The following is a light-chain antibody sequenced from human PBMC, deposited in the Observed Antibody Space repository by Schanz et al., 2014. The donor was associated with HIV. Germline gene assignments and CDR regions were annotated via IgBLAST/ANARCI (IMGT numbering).Light chain of an antibody. CDR2: KAS. J-gene: IGKJ2*01. CDR3: QQYNSLNT. Sequence: IQLTQSPSSLSASVGDRVTITCRASQSISSWLAWYQQKPGKAPKLLIYKASSLESGVPSRFSGSGSGTEFTLTISSLQPDDFATYYCQQYNSLNTFGQGTKLEIK. CDR1: QSISSW. V-gene: IGKV1-5*03.